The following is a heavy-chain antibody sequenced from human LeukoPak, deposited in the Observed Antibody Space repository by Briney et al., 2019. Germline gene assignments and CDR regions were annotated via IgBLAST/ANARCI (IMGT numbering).Heavy chain of an antibody. J-gene: IGHJ4*02. V-gene: IGHV1-18*01. Sequence: ASVKVSCKASGYTFTSYGISWVRQAPGQGLEWMGWISGYNGNTDYAQKFQGRVIMTTDTSTTTAYMELRSLRSDDTAVYYCARELGGLDYWGQGTLVTVSS. D-gene: IGHD3-16*01. CDR3: ARELGGLDY. CDR2: ISGYNGNT. CDR1: GYTFTSYG.